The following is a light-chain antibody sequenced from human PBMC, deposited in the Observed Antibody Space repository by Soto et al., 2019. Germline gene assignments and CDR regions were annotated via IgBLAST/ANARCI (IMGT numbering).Light chain of an antibody. V-gene: IGKV1-39*01. CDR3: QQGYTSAIT. J-gene: IGKJ5*01. CDR1: QSISSY. Sequence: DIHMNQSPFSLSSSVXXRVTXTCRASQSISSYLNWYQQKPGKAPKXXIYAASSLQRGVPSRFSGSGSGTDFTLTVNSLQPEDFATYYCQQGYTSAITFGQGTRLEIK. CDR2: AAS.